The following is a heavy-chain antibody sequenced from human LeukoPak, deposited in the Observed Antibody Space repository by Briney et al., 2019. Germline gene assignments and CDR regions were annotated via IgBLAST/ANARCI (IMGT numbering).Heavy chain of an antibody. CDR3: ARLAVVTAIGDWFDP. D-gene: IGHD2-21*02. CDR1: GYSFTSYW. J-gene: IGHJ5*02. Sequence: GESLKISCKGSGYSFTSYWIGWVRQMPGKGVEWMGIIYPGDSDTRYSPSFQGQVTISADKSISTAYLQWSSLKASDTAMYYCARLAVVTAIGDWFDPWGQGTLVTVSS. CDR2: IYPGDSDT. V-gene: IGHV5-51*01.